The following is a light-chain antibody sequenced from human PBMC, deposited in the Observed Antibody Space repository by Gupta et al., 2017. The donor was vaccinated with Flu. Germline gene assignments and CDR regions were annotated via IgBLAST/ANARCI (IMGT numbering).Light chain of an antibody. CDR2: ATV. CDR1: LILGDN. V-gene: IGKV3-11*01. CDR3: QQRSNWLLS. Sequence: PATLSLPPGERATLSCRASLILGDNLACTQQKPGRPPRRLIYATVYRAPGTPARFSGSRSWTDFTLTITSLGPEDFATDYCQQRSNWLLSFGGGTKVE. J-gene: IGKJ4*01.